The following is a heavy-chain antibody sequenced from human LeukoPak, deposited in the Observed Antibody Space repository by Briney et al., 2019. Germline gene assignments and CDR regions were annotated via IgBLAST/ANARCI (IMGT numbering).Heavy chain of an antibody. CDR1: GYTFTSYY. Sequence: ASVKVSCEASGYTFTSYYMHWVRQAPGQGLEWMGIINPSGGSASYAQKFQGRVTMTRDMSTSTVYMELSSLRSEDTAVYYCARDKTPRHDSSGLHMDVWGKGTTVTVSS. CDR2: INPSGGSA. V-gene: IGHV1-46*01. D-gene: IGHD3-22*01. CDR3: ARDKTPRHDSSGLHMDV. J-gene: IGHJ6*03.